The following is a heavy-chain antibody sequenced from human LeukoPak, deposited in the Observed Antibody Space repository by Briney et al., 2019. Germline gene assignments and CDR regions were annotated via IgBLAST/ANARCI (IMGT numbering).Heavy chain of an antibody. Sequence: GGSLRLSCAASGFAFSNYAMNWVRQAPGKGLEWVSSISSSSKDKYYADSVKGRFTISRDNAKKSLYLQMNSLRDEDTAVYYCASQVGHCRGGCSGYWGQGTLVTVSS. J-gene: IGHJ4*02. D-gene: IGHD2-15*01. CDR2: ISSSSKDK. V-gene: IGHV3-21*01. CDR3: ASQVGHCRGGCSGY. CDR1: GFAFSNYA.